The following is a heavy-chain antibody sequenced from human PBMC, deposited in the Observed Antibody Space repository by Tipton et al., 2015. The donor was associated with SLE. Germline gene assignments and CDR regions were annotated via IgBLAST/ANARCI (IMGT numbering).Heavy chain of an antibody. V-gene: IGHV4-59*11. CDR1: GGSISGHY. CDR2: LYYTGIT. D-gene: IGHD2-2*01. J-gene: IGHJ4*02. CDR3: ARYYCTTTRCYYFDY. Sequence: TLSLTCTVSGGSISGHYWSWIRQPPGRGLEWIGYLYYTGITDYNPSLKRRVTISVDTSKNQFSLKLRSVTAADTAVYFCARYYCTTTRCYYFDYWGRGTLVTVSS.